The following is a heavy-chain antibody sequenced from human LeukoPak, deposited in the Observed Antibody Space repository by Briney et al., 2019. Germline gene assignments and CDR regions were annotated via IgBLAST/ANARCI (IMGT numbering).Heavy chain of an antibody. D-gene: IGHD3-22*01. J-gene: IGHJ6*02. V-gene: IGHV4-59*01. Sequence: SETLSLTCSVSGGSISSYSWTWIRQPPGKGLEWIGPIYYSGRNNYNPSLRSRVTISVDTSRNQFSLRLRSVTAADSAVYYCARVDYHDSSGLPYYYALDVCGQGTTVIVS. CDR1: GGSISSYS. CDR3: ARVDYHDSSGLPYYYALDV. CDR2: IYYSGRN.